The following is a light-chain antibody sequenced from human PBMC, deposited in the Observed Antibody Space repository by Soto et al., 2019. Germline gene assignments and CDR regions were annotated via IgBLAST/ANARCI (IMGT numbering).Light chain of an antibody. CDR1: RSISVW. CDR3: QQYHSYWT. Sequence: DIQMTQSPPSLSASVGDRVTITCRASRSISVWLAWYQQKPGKAPKLLIYDASSLESGVPQRFSGSGSGTEFTLTISSLQTDDFSTYYCQQYHSYWTFGQGTKVDIK. CDR2: DAS. J-gene: IGKJ1*01. V-gene: IGKV1-5*01.